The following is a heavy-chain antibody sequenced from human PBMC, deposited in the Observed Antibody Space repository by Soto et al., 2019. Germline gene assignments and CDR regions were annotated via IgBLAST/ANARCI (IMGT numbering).Heavy chain of an antibody. CDR1: GYTFTSYG. D-gene: IGHD2-8*01. J-gene: IGHJ3*02. CDR2: ISAYNGNT. Sequence: QVQLVQSGAEVKKPGASVKVSCKASGYTFTSYGISWVRQAPGQGLEWMGWISAYNGNTNYAQKLQGRVTMTTDTSTSTAYMELRSLRSDDTAVYYCARDDLYCTNGVCLHESPDAFDIWGQGTMVTVSS. V-gene: IGHV1-18*01. CDR3: ARDDLYCTNGVCLHESPDAFDI.